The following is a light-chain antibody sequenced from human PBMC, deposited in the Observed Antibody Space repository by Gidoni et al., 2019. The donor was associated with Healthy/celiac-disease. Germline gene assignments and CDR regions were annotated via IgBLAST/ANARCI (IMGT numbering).Light chain of an antibody. CDR3: CSYAGSSTFV. Sequence: QAALTQPDSVSGSPGQSITISCTVTSSDVGCYNLVSWYQQNPGKAPKLMIYEVIKRPSGVSNRFSGSKSGNTASLTISGLQAEDEADYYCCSYAGSSTFVFGGGTKLTVL. V-gene: IGLV2-23*02. CDR1: SSDVGCYNL. CDR2: EVI. J-gene: IGLJ2*01.